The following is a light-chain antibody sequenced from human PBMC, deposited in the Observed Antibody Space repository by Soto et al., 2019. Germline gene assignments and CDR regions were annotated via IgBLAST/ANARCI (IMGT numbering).Light chain of an antibody. Sequence: EIVLTQSPGTLSLSPGERASLSCRATQSFSSSYLAWYQQKPGQAPRLLIYGASSRATGIPDRFSGSGSGTDFSLTISRLEPEDFAVYYCQQYGSSPPTWTFGQGTNVEIK. CDR1: QSFSSSY. V-gene: IGKV3-20*01. CDR3: QQYGSSPPTWT. CDR2: GAS. J-gene: IGKJ1*01.